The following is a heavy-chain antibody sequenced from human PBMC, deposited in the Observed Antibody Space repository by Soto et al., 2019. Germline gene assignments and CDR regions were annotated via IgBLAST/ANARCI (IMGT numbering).Heavy chain of an antibody. Sequence: QITLKESGPTLVKPTQTLTLTCTFSGFSLSTSGVGVGWIRQPPGKALEWLALIYWDDDKRYSPSLKSRLTLTKDTSKNQVVLTMTNLDPVDTATYYCAHDDSYGTTFDYWGQGTLVTVSS. D-gene: IGHD5-18*01. CDR2: IYWDDDK. CDR1: GFSLSTSGVG. J-gene: IGHJ4*02. V-gene: IGHV2-5*02. CDR3: AHDDSYGTTFDY.